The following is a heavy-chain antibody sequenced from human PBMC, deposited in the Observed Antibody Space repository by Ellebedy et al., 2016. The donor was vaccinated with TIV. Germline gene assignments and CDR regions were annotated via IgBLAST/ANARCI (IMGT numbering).Heavy chain of an antibody. CDR1: GFTFSSYW. V-gene: IGHV3-74*01. J-gene: IGHJ6*02. D-gene: IGHD1-7*01. Sequence: GESLKISCAASGFTFSSYWMYWVHQAPGKGLVWVSRMKGDGSSVTYADSVKGRFTISSDNAKNTLYLQMNSLRAEDTAVYYCAKWNFGHPNYGMDVWGQGTTVTVSS. CDR2: MKGDGSSV. CDR3: AKWNFGHPNYGMDV.